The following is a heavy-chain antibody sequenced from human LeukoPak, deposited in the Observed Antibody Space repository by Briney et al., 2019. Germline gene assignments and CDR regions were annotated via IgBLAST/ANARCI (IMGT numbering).Heavy chain of an antibody. CDR2: ISYDGSNK. D-gene: IGHD6-19*01. CDR1: GFTFSSYA. V-gene: IGHV3-30-3*01. J-gene: IGHJ6*02. CDR3: AREPSEQWLLPHSYYGMDV. Sequence: GRSLRLSCAASGFTFSSYATHWVRQAPGEGLEWVAVISYDGSNKYYADSVKGRFTISRDNSKNTLYLQMNSLRAEDTAVYYCAREPSEQWLLPHSYYGMDVWGQGTTVTVSS.